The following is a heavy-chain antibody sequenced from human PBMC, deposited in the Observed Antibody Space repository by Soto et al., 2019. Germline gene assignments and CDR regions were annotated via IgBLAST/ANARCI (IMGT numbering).Heavy chain of an antibody. D-gene: IGHD3-22*01. CDR2: IIPILGIA. V-gene: IGHV1-69*04. Sequence: SVKVSCKASGYSFTSYAIHWMRQAPGQGLEWMGRIIPILGIANYAQKFQGRVTITADKSTSTAYMELSSLRSEDTAVYYCARGGVYYDSSGYYFDYWGQGTLVTVSS. J-gene: IGHJ4*02. CDR3: ARGGVYYDSSGYYFDY. CDR1: GYSFTSYA.